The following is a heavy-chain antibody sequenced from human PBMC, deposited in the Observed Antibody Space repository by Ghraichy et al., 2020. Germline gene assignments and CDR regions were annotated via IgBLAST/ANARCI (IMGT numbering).Heavy chain of an antibody. CDR2: ISSSGSTI. V-gene: IGHV3-48*03. CDR1: GFTFSSYE. CDR3: ARDRDCSGGSCYIPDAFDI. J-gene: IGHJ3*02. Sequence: GGSLRLSCAASGFTFSSYEMNWVRQAPGKGLEWVSYISSSGSTIYYADSVKGRFTISRDNAKNSLYLQMNSLRAEDTAVYYCARDRDCSGGSCYIPDAFDIWGQGTMVTVSS. D-gene: IGHD2-15*01.